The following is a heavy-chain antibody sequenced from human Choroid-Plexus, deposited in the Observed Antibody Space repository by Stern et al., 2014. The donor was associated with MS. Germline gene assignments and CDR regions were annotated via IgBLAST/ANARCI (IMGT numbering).Heavy chain of an antibody. J-gene: IGHJ4*02. CDR2: IYYSGST. V-gene: IGHV4-31*03. D-gene: IGHD3-22*01. Sequence: QVQLQESGPGLVKPSQTLSLTCTVSGGSISSGGYYWSWIRQHPGKGLEWIGYIYYSGSTYYNPSLKSRVSISVDTSKNQFSLKLSSVTAADTAVYYCARGPPDYYDSSGYYPCWGQGTLVTVSS. CDR3: ARGPPDYYDSSGYYPC. CDR1: GGSISSGGYY.